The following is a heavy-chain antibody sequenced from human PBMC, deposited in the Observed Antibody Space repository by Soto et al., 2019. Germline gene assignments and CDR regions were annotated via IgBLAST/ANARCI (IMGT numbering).Heavy chain of an antibody. CDR1: GVSITSYK. J-gene: IGHJ4*02. D-gene: IGHD2-15*01. CDR2: MYSSGSS. CDR3: AREWSAFDY. Sequence: SETLSVTCTVSGVSITSYKWSWIRQSPGKGLEWIAYMYSSGSSSYNPSLKSRVTISVDTSRNQYSLQLNSATAADTAVYYCAREWSAFDYWGQGILVTVSS. V-gene: IGHV4-59*01.